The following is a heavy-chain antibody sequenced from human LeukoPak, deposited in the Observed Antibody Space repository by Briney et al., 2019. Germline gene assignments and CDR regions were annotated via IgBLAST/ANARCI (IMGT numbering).Heavy chain of an antibody. D-gene: IGHD6-19*01. CDR1: GGSFSGYY. CDR2: INHSGST. J-gene: IGHJ3*02. V-gene: IGHV4-34*01. Sequence: PSETLSLTCAVYGGSFSGYYWSWIRQPPGKGLEWIGEINHSGSTNYNPSLKSRVTISVDTSKNQFSLKLSSVTAEDTAVYYCARAVAGCAFDIWGQGTMVTVSS. CDR3: ARAVAGCAFDI.